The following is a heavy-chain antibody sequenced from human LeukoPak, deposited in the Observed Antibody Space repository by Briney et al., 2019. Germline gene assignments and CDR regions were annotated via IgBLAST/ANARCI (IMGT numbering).Heavy chain of an antibody. Sequence: SETLSLTCTVSGGSISSSSYYWGWIRQPPGKGLEWIGEINHSGSTNYNPSLKSRVTISVDTSKNRFSLKLSSVTAADTAVYYCARLGSRRNWFDPWGQGTLVTVSS. CDR2: INHSGST. CDR1: GGSISSSSYY. CDR3: ARLGSRRNWFDP. J-gene: IGHJ5*02. V-gene: IGHV4-39*07. D-gene: IGHD6-6*01.